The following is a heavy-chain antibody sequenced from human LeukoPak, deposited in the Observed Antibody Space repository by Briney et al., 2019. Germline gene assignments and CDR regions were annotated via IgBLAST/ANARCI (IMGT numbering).Heavy chain of an antibody. CDR3: ARDRAAADLDY. J-gene: IGHJ4*02. CDR2: IWYDGSNK. V-gene: IGHV3-33*01. D-gene: IGHD6-13*01. CDR1: GFTFSSYG. Sequence: PGGSLRLSCAASGFTFSSYGMHWVRQAPDKGLEWVAVIWYDGSNKFYADSVKGRFTISRDNSKNTLYLQMNSLRAEDTAVYYCARDRAAADLDYWGQGTLVTVSS.